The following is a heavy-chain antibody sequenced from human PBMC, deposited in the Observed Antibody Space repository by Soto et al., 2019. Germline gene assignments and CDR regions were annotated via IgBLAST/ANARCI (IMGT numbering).Heavy chain of an antibody. V-gene: IGHV4-59*01. Sequence: PPETLSLTCTVPGGSITNYYWTWIRQLPGKRLEWIAHIHNSGNTNSNPSLKSRVTISMDTSKNQISLRLTSVTAADTAMYYCARLQYTVVTPIDLWGQGTMVTVSS. D-gene: IGHD2-21*02. J-gene: IGHJ3*01. CDR1: GGSITNYY. CDR3: ARLQYTVVTPIDL. CDR2: IHNSGNT.